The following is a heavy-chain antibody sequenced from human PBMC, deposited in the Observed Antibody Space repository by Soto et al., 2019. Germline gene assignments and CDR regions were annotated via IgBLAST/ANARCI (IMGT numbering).Heavy chain of an antibody. Sequence: VQLVETGGGLIQPGGSLRLSCAASGFTVSSNYMSWVRQAPGKGLEWVSVIYSGGSTYYADSVKGRFTISRDNSKNMLYLQMNSLRAEDTAVYYCAREGGSSSGASYGMDVWGQGTTVTVSS. J-gene: IGHJ6*02. CDR1: GFTVSSNY. CDR2: IYSGGST. D-gene: IGHD6-6*01. V-gene: IGHV3-53*02. CDR3: AREGGSSSGASYGMDV.